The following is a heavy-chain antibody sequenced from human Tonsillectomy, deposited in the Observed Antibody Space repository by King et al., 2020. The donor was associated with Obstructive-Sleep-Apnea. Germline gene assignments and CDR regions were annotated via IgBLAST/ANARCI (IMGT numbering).Heavy chain of an antibody. V-gene: IGHV1-46*01. CDR2: INPSGPRT. CDR3: ARDRGIVVAGDGMDV. CDR1: GYTFTSNY. J-gene: IGHJ6*02. Sequence: VQLVESGAEVKKPGASVKVSCKAAGYTFTSNYMHWVRQAPGQGLEWMGIINPSGPRTTYAQKFQGRVTMTRDTSTSTVYMELSSLRSEDTAVYYCARDRGIVVAGDGMDVWGQGTTVTVSS. D-gene: IGHD2-2*01.